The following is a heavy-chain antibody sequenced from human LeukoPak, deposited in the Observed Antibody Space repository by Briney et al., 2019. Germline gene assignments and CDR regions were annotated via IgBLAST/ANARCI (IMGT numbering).Heavy chain of an antibody. D-gene: IGHD3-22*01. J-gene: IGHJ4*02. V-gene: IGHV3-30*03. CDR2: ISYDGSNK. CDR1: GFTFSSYG. CDR3: ARVVAPSYYYDSSGYYPGAY. Sequence: GGSLRLSCAASGFTFSSYGMHWVRQAPGKGLEWVAVISYDGSNKYYADSVKGRFTISRDNSKNTLYLQMNSLRAEDTAVYYCARVVAPSYYYDSSGYYPGAYWGQGTLVTVSS.